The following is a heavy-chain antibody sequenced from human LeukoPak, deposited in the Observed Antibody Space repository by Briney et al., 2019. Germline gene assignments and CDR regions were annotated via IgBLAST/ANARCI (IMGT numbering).Heavy chain of an antibody. CDR3: ASDLK. CDR2: IYYTGTT. CDR1: GRSISSSTYH. Sequence: SETLSLTCTVSGRSISSSTYHWAWIRQPPGKGLEWMGSIYYTGTTYYNPSLKSRVTLSVDTSKNQFSLKVNSVTAADTAVYYCASDLKWGQGTLVIVSS. V-gene: IGHV4-39*01. J-gene: IGHJ4*02.